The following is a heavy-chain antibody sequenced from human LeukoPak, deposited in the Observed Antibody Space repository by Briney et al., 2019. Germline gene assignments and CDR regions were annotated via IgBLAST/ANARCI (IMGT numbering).Heavy chain of an antibody. CDR1: GFTFSSYG. CDR2: IRYDGSNK. D-gene: IGHD5-12*01. V-gene: IGHV3-30*02. J-gene: IGHJ3*02. CDR3: AKALASGYDSRWAFDI. Sequence: GGSLRLSCAASGFTFSSYGMHWVRQAPGKGLEWVAFIRYDGSNKYYADSVKGRFTISRDNSKNTLYLQMNSLRAEDTAVYYCAKALASGYDSRWAFDIWGQGTMVTVSS.